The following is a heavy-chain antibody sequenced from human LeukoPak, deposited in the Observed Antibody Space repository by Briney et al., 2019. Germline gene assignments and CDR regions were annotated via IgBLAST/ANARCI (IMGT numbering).Heavy chain of an antibody. CDR1: GDSINKTYF. Sequence: PSETLSLTCDVFGDSINKTYFWGWIRRPPGKGLQWIGSIDQGGNNYFESSLKGRVYLSVDTSKNQFSLTLTPVTDADTAIYHCVREVRYRDDSGYPDSWGQGTLVIVSS. CDR3: VREVRYRDDSGYPDS. V-gene: IGHV4-38-2*02. D-gene: IGHD3-22*01. J-gene: IGHJ4*02. CDR2: IDQGGNN.